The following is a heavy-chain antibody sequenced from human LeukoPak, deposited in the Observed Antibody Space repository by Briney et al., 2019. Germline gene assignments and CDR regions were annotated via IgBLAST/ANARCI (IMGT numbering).Heavy chain of an antibody. CDR3: ARDVRHRYCSSTSCYRGWFDP. J-gene: IGHJ5*02. V-gene: IGHV1-8*03. CDR2: MNPNSGNT. Sequence: ASVKVSCKASGYTFTSYDINWVRQATGQGLEWMGWMNPNSGNTGYAQKFQGRVTITADESTSTAYMELSSLRSEDTAVYYCARDVRHRYCSSTSCYRGWFDPWGRGTLVTVSS. D-gene: IGHD2-2*01. CDR1: GYTFTSYD.